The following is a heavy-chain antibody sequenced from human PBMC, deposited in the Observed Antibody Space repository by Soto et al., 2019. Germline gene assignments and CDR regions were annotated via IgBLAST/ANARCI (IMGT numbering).Heavy chain of an antibody. J-gene: IGHJ5*02. V-gene: IGHV4-59*01. Sequence: SETLSLTCTVSGASITTYYWSWIRQPPGKGLEWIGYISYSGSTDYNPSLKSRVTISFDASKNQISLQVRSATAADAAVYYCARDLNLYCSDGKCNWFDPWGQGTLVTVYS. CDR2: ISYSGST. CDR1: GASITTYY. CDR3: ARDLNLYCSDGKCNWFDP. D-gene: IGHD2-15*01.